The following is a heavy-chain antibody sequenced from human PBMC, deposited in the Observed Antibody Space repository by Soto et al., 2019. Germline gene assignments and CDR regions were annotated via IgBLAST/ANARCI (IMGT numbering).Heavy chain of an antibody. CDR3: ARLRSWYFDL. CDR2: IYSGGST. J-gene: IGHJ2*01. CDR1: GFTVSSNY. Sequence: EVQLVESGGGLIQPGGSLRLSCAASGFTVSSNYMSWVRQAPGKGLEWVSVIYSGGSTYYADSVKGRFTISRDNSKNTLYLQMNRLRAEDTGVYFCARLRSWYFDLWGRGTLVTVSS. V-gene: IGHV3-53*01.